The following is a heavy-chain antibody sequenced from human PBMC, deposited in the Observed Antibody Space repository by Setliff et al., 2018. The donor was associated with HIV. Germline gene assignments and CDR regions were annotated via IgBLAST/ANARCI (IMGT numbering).Heavy chain of an antibody. D-gene: IGHD6-6*01. CDR3: ARDHSSSSHYYYYIDV. CDR1: GYTFTSYY. Sequence: ASVKVSCKASGYTFTSYYMHWVQQAPGQGLEWMGIINPSGGSTSYAQKFQGRVTMTRDTSTSTVYMELSSLRSEDTAVYYCARDHSSSSHYYYYIDVWGKGTTVTVSS. CDR2: INPSGGST. J-gene: IGHJ6*03. V-gene: IGHV1-46*01.